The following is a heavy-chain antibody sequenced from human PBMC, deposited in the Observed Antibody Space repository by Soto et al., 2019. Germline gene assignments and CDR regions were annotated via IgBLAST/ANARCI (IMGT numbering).Heavy chain of an antibody. D-gene: IGHD6-13*01. CDR1: GGSFSGYY. V-gene: IGHV4-34*01. CDR3: VRGSRQQLERRDWFDP. Sequence: SETLSLTCAVYGGSFSGYYWNWIRQPPGEGLEWIGEINHSGSTNYKPSLKSRVTISVDTSKNQFSLKLRSVTAADTAVYYCVRGSRQQLERRDWFDPWGQGTLVTVSS. J-gene: IGHJ5*02. CDR2: INHSGST.